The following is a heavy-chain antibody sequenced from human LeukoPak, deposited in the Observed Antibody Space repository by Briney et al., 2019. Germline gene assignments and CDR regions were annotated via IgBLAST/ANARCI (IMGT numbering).Heavy chain of an antibody. D-gene: IGHD3-10*02. CDR1: GFTFSSYA. Sequence: PGGSLRLSCAASGFTFSSYAMSWVRQAPGKGLEWVSAISGSGGSTYYADSVKGRFTISRDNSKNTLYLQMNSLRAEDTAVYYCARVFGEGYYYYYYMDVWGKGTTVTISS. CDR3: ARVFGEGYYYYYYMDV. J-gene: IGHJ6*03. CDR2: ISGSGGST. V-gene: IGHV3-23*01.